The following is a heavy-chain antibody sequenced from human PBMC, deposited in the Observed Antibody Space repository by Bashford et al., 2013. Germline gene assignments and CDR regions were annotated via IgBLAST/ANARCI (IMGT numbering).Heavy chain of an antibody. D-gene: IGHD6-19*01. CDR3: TRDSSGLEDFDY. J-gene: IGHJ4*02. CDR2: IRNRAYGETT. Sequence: GGSLRLSCAASGFTFGDYAMTWYRQAPGKGLEWVSFIRNRAYGETTEYATSVKGRFTLSRDDSNSIAYLQMNSLKTEDTAVYYCTRDSSGLEDFDYWGQGTLVTVSS. CDR1: GFTFGDYA. V-gene: IGHV3-49*03.